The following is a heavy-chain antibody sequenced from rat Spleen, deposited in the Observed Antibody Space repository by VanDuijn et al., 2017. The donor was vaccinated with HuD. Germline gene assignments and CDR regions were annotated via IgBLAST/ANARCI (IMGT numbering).Heavy chain of an antibody. V-gene: IGHV5-22*01. Sequence: EVQLVESGGGLVQSGKSLKLSCAASGFAFSDYYMTWVRQAPKKGLEWVASISYEGSSTYYGDSVKVRFTISRDNAESTLYLQMNSLRSEDTATYYCARPGITSYVMDAWGQGASVTVSS. CDR3: ARPGITSYVMDA. J-gene: IGHJ4*01. CDR2: ISYEGSST. D-gene: IGHD1-4*01. CDR1: GFAFSDYY.